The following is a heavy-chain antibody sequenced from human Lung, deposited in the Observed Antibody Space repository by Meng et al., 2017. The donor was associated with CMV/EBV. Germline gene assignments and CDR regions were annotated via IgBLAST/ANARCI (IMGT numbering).Heavy chain of an antibody. J-gene: IGHJ4*02. Sequence: ASXXVSCKASGYTFTDHYFHWVRQAPGQGLEWMGWIYPNSGGTHYAQKFQGRLTVTTDTSISTGYMELSSLGSDDTAVYYCARDNDWGPDYWRQETLVTVSS. V-gene: IGHV1-2*02. CDR1: GYTFTDHY. D-gene: IGHD3-9*01. CDR3: ARDNDWGPDY. CDR2: IYPNSGGT.